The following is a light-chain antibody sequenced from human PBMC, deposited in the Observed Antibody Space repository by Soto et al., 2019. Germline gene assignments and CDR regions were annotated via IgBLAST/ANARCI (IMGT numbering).Light chain of an antibody. Sequence: QSALTQPASVSGSPGQSITISCTGTSSDVGTYNYVSWYQQHPGKAPKLMIYDLSNRPSGVAIRFSGSKSVNTASLTISGLQAEDEADYYCSSYTSSSTLIFGGGTKVTVL. J-gene: IGLJ2*01. CDR2: DLS. CDR3: SSYTSSSTLI. V-gene: IGLV2-14*01. CDR1: SSDVGTYNY.